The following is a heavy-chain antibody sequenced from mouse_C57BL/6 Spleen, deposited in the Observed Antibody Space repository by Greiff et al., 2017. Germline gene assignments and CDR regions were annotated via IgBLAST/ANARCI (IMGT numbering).Heavy chain of an antibody. V-gene: IGHV6-6*01. CDR3: TSCVLAMDY. Sequence: EVHLVESGGGLVQPGGSMTLSCAASGFTISDACMDWVRQSPEQGLELVAEIRNKANNHATYYDESVKGRFTISRDDTKSSVYLQMNSLRAEDTGIYYCTSCVLAMDYWGQGTSVTVSS. CDR1: GFTISDAC. CDR2: IRNKANNHAT. J-gene: IGHJ4*01.